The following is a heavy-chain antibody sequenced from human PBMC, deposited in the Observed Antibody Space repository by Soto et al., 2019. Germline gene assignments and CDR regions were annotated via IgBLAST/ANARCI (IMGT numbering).Heavy chain of an antibody. D-gene: IGHD3-9*01. CDR2: IYWDDDK. Sequence: QITLKESGPTLVKPTQTLTLTCTFSGFSLSTSGVGVGWIRQPPGKALECLALIYWDDDKRYSPSLKSRLTITKDTSKNQVVLTMTNMDPVDTATYYCAHERDYYDILTGYYTDWYFDLWGRGTLVTVSS. CDR1: GFSLSTSGVG. J-gene: IGHJ2*01. V-gene: IGHV2-5*02. CDR3: AHERDYYDILTGYYTDWYFDL.